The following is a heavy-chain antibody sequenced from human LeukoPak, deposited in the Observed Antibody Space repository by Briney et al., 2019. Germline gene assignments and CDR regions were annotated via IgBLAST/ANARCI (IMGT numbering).Heavy chain of an antibody. CDR1: GGSISSYY. V-gene: IGHV4-59*01. D-gene: IGHD5-18*01. CDR3: ARVSSDGIRLFDY. J-gene: IGHJ4*02. CDR2: IYYSGST. Sequence: SETLSPTCTVSGGSISSYYWSWIRQPPGKGLEWIGYIYYSGSTNYNPSLKSRVTISVDTSKNQFSLKLSSVTAADTAVYYCARVSSDGIRLFDYWGQGTLVTVSS.